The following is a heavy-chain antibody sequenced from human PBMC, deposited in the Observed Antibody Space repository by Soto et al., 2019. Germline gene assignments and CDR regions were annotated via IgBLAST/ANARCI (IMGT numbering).Heavy chain of an antibody. J-gene: IGHJ4*02. CDR1: GGSIDSGAFS. V-gene: IGHV4-30-2*01. CDR2: VTHSGTA. CDR3: ARIHWAQSSLDY. D-gene: IGHD6-19*01. Sequence: SATLSLTCAVSGGSIDSGAFSLSWIRQPPGKGLEWIGYVTHSGTAYSIPSLNGRLTLSVDSSQTQFSLKLTSVTAADSAFYYCARIHWAQSSLDYWGRGILVTVSS.